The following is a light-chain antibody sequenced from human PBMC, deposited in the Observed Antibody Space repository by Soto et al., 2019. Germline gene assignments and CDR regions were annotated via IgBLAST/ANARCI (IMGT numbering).Light chain of an antibody. CDR3: QQYHKFWT. CDR1: QTASNY. J-gene: IGKJ1*01. Sequence: DTQMTQSPSYLSASVGDRISITCRASQTASNYVNWYQQKPGKAPTLLISATSTLQSGVPSRFRGSGSGTDFTLTITSLQPEDFATYYCQQYHKFWTFGQGTKVEIK. V-gene: IGKV1-39*01. CDR2: ATS.